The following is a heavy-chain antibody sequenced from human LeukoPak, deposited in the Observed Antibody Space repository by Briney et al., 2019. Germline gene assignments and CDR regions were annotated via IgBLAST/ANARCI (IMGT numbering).Heavy chain of an antibody. D-gene: IGHD2-21*01. J-gene: IGHJ5*02. CDR1: GYTFTTYD. V-gene: IGHV1-8*01. CDR3: TRCHLVETHTERWFDP. CDR2: MNPNSGNT. Sequence: ASVKVSCKASGYTFTTYDINWVRQATGQGLEWMGWMNPNSGNTGYAQKFQGRVTMTRNTSINTAYMELSSLRSEDTAVYYCTRCHLVETHTERWFDPWGQGTLVTVSS.